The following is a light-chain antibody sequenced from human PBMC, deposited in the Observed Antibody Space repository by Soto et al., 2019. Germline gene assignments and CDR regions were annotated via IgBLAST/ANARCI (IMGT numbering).Light chain of an antibody. CDR1: QSVSSY. Sequence: EIVLTQSPATLSLSPGESATLSCRASQSVSSYLAWYQQKPGQAPRLLVYDASNRAPGIPARFSGSGSGTDFTITISNLEPEDFVVYYCQQRSNWPLITFGPGTKVDIK. CDR2: DAS. CDR3: QQRSNWPLIT. V-gene: IGKV3-11*01. J-gene: IGKJ3*01.